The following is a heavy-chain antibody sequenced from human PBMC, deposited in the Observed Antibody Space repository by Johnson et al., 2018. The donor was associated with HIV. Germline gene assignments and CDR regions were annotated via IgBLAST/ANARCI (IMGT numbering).Heavy chain of an antibody. CDR1: GFTFDDYG. J-gene: IGHJ3*02. V-gene: IGHV3-20*04. D-gene: IGHD1-26*01. CDR3: ARRSGTWDAFDI. Sequence: EVQLVESGGGVVRPGGSLRLSCAAFGFTFDDYGMSWVRQAPEKGLEWVSGINWNGGSTGYVDSVKGRFTISRDNAKNSLYLQMNSLRAEDTALYYCARRSGTWDAFDIWGQGTMVTVSS. CDR2: INWNGGST.